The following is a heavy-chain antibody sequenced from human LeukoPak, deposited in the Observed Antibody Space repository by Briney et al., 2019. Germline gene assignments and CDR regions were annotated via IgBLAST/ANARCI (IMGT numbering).Heavy chain of an antibody. CDR3: AKDPHLGDSSGYYFFDY. CDR1: GFTFSNAW. V-gene: IGHV3-15*01. D-gene: IGHD3-22*01. J-gene: IGHJ4*02. CDR2: IKSKTDGGTT. Sequence: GGSLRLSCAASGFTFSNAWMSWVRQAPGKGLEWVGRIKSKTDGGTTDYAAPVKGRFTISRDDSKNTLYLQMNSLRAEDTAVYYCAKDPHLGDSSGYYFFDYWGQGTLVTVSS.